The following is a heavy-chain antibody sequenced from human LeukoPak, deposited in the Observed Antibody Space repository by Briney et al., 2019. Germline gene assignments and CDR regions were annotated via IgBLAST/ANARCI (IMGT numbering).Heavy chain of an antibody. Sequence: PSETLSLTCTVSSGSISSYYWSWIRQPAGKGLEWIGRIYTSGSTNYNPSLKSRVAMSVDTSKNQFSLKLSSVTAADTAVYYCARHGLSSGYDYWGQGTLVTVSS. CDR3: ARHGLSSGYDY. CDR1: SGSISSYY. D-gene: IGHD6-19*01. J-gene: IGHJ4*02. CDR2: IYTSGST. V-gene: IGHV4-4*07.